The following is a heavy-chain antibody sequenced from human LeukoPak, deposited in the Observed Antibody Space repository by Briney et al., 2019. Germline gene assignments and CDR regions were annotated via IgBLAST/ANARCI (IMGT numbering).Heavy chain of an antibody. CDR1: GITFSSHW. CDR2: INFEGSST. V-gene: IGHV3-74*01. CDR3: ARDSGGVLALIDY. D-gene: IGHD2-15*01. J-gene: IGHJ4*02. Sequence: GGSLRLSCAASGITFSSHWMHWVRQAPGKGLVWVSRINFEGSSTTYADSVKGRFTISSDNAKNTLYLQMDSLRAEDTAVYYCARDSGGVLALIDYWGQGTLVTVSS.